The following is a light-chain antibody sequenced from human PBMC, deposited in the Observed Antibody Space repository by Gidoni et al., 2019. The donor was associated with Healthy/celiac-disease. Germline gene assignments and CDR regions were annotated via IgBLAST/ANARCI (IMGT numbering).Light chain of an antibody. Sequence: DIQMTQSPSTLSASVGDRVTITCRASQSISSWLAWYQQKPGKAPKLLIYKASSLESGVPSRFSGSGSGTEFTLTISSLQPDDFATYYCQKYNSYSHTCXGXTKVEIK. V-gene: IGKV1-5*03. CDR3: QKYNSYSHT. CDR2: KAS. J-gene: IGKJ4*01. CDR1: QSISSW.